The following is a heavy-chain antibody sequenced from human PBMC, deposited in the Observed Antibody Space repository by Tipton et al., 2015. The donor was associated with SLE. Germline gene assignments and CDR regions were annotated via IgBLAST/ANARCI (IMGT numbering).Heavy chain of an antibody. CDR1: GGSISSYY. V-gene: IGHV4-4*07. D-gene: IGHD6-19*01. CDR3: ARGLEGSLGSWFDP. J-gene: IGHJ5*02. CDR2: IYTSGST. Sequence: TLSLTCTVSGGSISSYYWSWIRQPAGKGLEWIGRIYTSGSTNYNPSLKSRVTISIDTSKSQFSLKLTSVTAADTAVYYCARGLEGSLGSWFDPWGQGTLVTVSS.